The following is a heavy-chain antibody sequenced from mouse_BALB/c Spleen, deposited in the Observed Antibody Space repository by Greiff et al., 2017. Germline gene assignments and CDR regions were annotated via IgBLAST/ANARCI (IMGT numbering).Heavy chain of an antibody. J-gene: IGHJ4*01. CDR1: GFSLTSYG. D-gene: IGHD2-4*01. Sequence: VKVVESGPGLVAPSQSLSITCTVSGFSLTSYGVHWVRQPPGKGLEWLGVIWAGGSTNYNSALMSRLSISKDNSKSQVFLKMNSLQTDDTAMYYCARDMRDYDGAMDYWGQGTSVTVSS. V-gene: IGHV2-9*02. CDR2: IWAGGST. CDR3: ARDMRDYDGAMDY.